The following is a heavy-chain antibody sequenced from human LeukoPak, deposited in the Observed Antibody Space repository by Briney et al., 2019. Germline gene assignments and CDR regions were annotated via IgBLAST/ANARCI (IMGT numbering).Heavy chain of an antibody. D-gene: IGHD6-6*01. CDR2: ISNSRTTI. Sequence: GGSLRLSCAASGFTFTSHELDWVRQAPGKGLEWTAHISNSRTTIHTYYAGSVRGRFTISRDNAKNLLFLEMNSLRVDDTGVYYCARVKYSDSSFDYWGQGTLVTVSS. CDR1: GFTFTSHE. J-gene: IGHJ4*02. V-gene: IGHV3-48*03. CDR3: ARVKYSDSSFDY.